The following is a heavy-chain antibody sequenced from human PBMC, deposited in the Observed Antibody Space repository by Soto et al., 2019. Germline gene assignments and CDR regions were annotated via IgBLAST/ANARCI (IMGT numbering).Heavy chain of an antibody. Sequence: PSETLSLTCTVSGGSISSSSYYWGWIRQPPGKGLECIGSIYYSGSTYYNPSLKSRVTISVDTSKNQFSLKLSSVTAADTAVYYCARLVYGSESYYRYFDYWGQGTLVTVSS. CDR3: ARLVYGSESYYRYFDY. V-gene: IGHV4-39*01. D-gene: IGHD3-10*01. CDR1: GGSISSSSYY. J-gene: IGHJ4*02. CDR2: IYYSGST.